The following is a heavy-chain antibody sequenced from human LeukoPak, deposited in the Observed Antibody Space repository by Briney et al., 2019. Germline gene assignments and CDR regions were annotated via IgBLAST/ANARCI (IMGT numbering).Heavy chain of an antibody. CDR2: IYYRGNT. CDR1: GGSISSSSYY. CDR3: ARGGSYLSAFDI. D-gene: IGHD1-26*01. V-gene: IGHV4-39*07. J-gene: IGHJ3*02. Sequence: PSETLSLTCTVSGGSISSSSYYWGWIRQPPGKGLEWIGSIYYRGNTYYNPSLKSRVTISVDTSKNQFSLKLSSVTAADTALYYCARGGSYLSAFDIWGQGTMVTVSS.